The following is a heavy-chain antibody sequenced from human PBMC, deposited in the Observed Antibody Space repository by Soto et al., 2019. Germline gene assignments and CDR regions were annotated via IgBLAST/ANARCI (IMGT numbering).Heavy chain of an antibody. CDR3: GRRAFGDTLLVY. CDR2: IYYSGST. D-gene: IGHD4-17*01. J-gene: IGHJ4*02. CDR1: GGSISSYY. V-gene: IGHV4-59*08. Sequence: PSETLSLTCTVSGGSISSYYWSWIRQPPGKGLEWIGYIYYSGSTNYNPSLKSRVTISVDTSKNQFSLKLSSVTAADTAVYNCGRRAFGDTLLVYWGQGTLVTVSS.